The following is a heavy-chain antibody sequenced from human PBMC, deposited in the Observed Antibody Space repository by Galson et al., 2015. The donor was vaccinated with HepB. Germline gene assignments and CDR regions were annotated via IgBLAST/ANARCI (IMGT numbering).Heavy chain of an antibody. V-gene: IGHV3-23*01. D-gene: IGHD3-9*01. CDR1: GFTFRHYA. CDR2: ITGDGSIT. Sequence: GSLRLSCAASGFTFRHYALNWVRQAPGKAPEWVATITGDGSITKYADSLGGRFTISRDNPRDTVYLLMDSLRTDDTATYYCVKERAWGILTGEPPPDCWGQGTLVTVAS. CDR3: VKERAWGILTGEPPPDC. J-gene: IGHJ4*02.